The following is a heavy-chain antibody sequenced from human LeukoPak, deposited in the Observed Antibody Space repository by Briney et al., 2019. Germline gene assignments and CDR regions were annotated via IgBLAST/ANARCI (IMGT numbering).Heavy chain of an antibody. Sequence: SQTMSPASVVYAGSFSVYYWTCIRQTPEKVREWIGEMNPCVSTNYNPSLKSRVTISVETSKNRFSLELSSVTDADTAVYYCARGRQDVTMIVVVMTAVSYYLDVWGKGTTVTVS. J-gene: IGHJ6*03. CDR1: AGSFSVYY. CDR2: MNPCVST. CDR3: ARGRQDVTMIVVVMTAVSYYLDV. V-gene: IGHV4-34*01. D-gene: IGHD3-22*01.